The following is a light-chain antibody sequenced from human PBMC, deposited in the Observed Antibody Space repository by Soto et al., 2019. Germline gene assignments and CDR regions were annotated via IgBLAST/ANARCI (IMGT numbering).Light chain of an antibody. Sequence: ENVLTQSPGTLSLSPGERATLSCRASQTVSSYLTWYQQRPGRAPRLLIYGASKRATGIPDRFSGSGSGTDFTLTISRLEPADFALYYCQQYGTSPITFGQGTRLEIK. V-gene: IGKV3-20*01. CDR2: GAS. CDR1: QTVSSY. CDR3: QQYGTSPIT. J-gene: IGKJ5*01.